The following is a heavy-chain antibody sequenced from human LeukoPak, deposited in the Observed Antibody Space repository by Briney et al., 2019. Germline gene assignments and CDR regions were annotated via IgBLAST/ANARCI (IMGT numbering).Heavy chain of an antibody. CDR1: GYTFTSYY. Sequence: ASVKVSCKASGYTFTSYYMHWVRQAPGQGLEWMGIINPSGGSTSYAQKFQGRVTMTRDMSTSTVYMELSSLRSEDTAVYYCAGSFWNYIRHGTGWFDPWGQGTLVTVSS. CDR3: AGSFWNYIRHGTGWFDP. V-gene: IGHV1-46*01. D-gene: IGHD1-7*01. J-gene: IGHJ5*02. CDR2: INPSGGST.